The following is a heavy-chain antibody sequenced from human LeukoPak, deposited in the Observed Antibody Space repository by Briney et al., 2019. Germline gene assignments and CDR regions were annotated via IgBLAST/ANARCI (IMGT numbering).Heavy chain of an antibody. V-gene: IGHV4-38-2*02. Sequence: SETLSLTCTVSGYSISSGYYWGWIRQPPGKGLEWIGYVYYSGGTYYNPSLKSRVTISVDTSKNQFSLKLSSATAADTAVYYCASHSGGYAYWGQGTLVTVSS. J-gene: IGHJ4*02. CDR2: VYYSGGT. CDR3: ASHSGGYAY. CDR1: GYSISSGYY. D-gene: IGHD5-12*01.